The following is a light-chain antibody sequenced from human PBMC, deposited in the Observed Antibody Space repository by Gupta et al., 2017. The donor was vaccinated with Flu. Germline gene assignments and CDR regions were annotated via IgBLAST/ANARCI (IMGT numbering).Light chain of an antibody. CDR3: QTWDSSTGV. CDR1: NLGNYF. V-gene: IGLV3-1*01. Sequence: SPGKTANLTCSELNLGNYFVSWHQLRPGQSPVLVIYQDSKRPAGIPGRFSGSNSGNTATLTISGTQAMDEAYFYCQTWDSSTGVFGGGTTLTVL. CDR2: QDS. J-gene: IGLJ3*02.